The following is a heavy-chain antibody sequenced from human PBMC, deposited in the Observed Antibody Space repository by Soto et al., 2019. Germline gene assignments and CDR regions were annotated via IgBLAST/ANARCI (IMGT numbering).Heavy chain of an antibody. CDR3: ASGMEGKSLRPTAASFDY. D-gene: IGHD4-17*01. CDR2: IYYSGST. CDR1: GGSISSYY. Sequence: QVQLQESGPGLVKPSETLSLTCTVSGGSISSYYWSWIRQPPGKGLEWIGYIYYSGSTNYNPSLKSRVTISVDTSKNQFSLKLSSVTAADTAVYYCASGMEGKSLRPTAASFDYWGQGTLVTVSS. J-gene: IGHJ4*02. V-gene: IGHV4-59*01.